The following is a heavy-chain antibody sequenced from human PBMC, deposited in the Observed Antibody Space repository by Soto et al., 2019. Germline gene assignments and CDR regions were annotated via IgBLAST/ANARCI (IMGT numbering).Heavy chain of an antibody. CDR2: ISGAGDTL. Sequence: AGSTKLASAASGVNFDDFYMDWIRQSPGKGLEWLSHISGAGDTLYHAASVEGRFSISRDNGKRTLYLQMNSLQVEDTAVYYCTPRITIFSVNNYWGQGTQVTVSS. CDR1: GVNFDDFY. D-gene: IGHD3-10*02. V-gene: IGHV3-11*01. J-gene: IGHJ4*02. CDR3: TPRITIFSVNNY.